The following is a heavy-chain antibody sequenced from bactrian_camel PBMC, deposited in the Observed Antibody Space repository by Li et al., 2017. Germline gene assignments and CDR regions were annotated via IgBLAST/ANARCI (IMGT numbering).Heavy chain of an antibody. CDR3: AADRYCSLGSCYTGHLTFGY. D-gene: IGHD2*01. CDR1: GFRFFYSSYD. J-gene: IGHJ6*01. Sequence: VQLVESGGGLVQPGGSLRLSCAASGFRFFYSSYDLSWVRQAPGKGLEWVSGILSGRGSTQYYADSVKGRFTASRDNANLYLQMNSLKPEDTAIYYCAADRYCSLGSCYTGHLTFGYWGQGTQVTVS. CDR2: ILSGRGSTQ. V-gene: IGHV3S40*01.